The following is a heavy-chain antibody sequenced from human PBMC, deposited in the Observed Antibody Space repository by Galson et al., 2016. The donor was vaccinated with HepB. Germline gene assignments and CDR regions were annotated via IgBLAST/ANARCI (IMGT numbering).Heavy chain of an antibody. CDR2: IKPDGSEN. Sequence: SLRLSCAASGFTFRFYWMSWVRQAPEKGLEWVANIKPDGSENYYVDSVKGRFTISRDNAKNSLYLQMNSLRAEDTAVYYCATLDLGVGQPIRDNWGQGIRVSVSS. V-gene: IGHV3-7*03. D-gene: IGHD3-16*01. CDR3: ATLDLGVGQPIRDN. CDR1: GFTFRFYW. J-gene: IGHJ4*02.